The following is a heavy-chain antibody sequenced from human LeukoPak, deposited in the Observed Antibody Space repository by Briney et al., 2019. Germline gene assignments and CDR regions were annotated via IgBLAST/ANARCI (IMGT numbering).Heavy chain of an antibody. CDR1: GFTFSNYD. CDR2: IDTDSTYI. D-gene: IGHD3-3*01. V-gene: IGHV3-21*01. Sequence: GSLRLSCAASGFTFSNYDMNWVRQSPGKGLEWVSSIDTDSTYIHYADSVKGRFTISRDNAKNSLYLQMSSLRAEDTAVYYCASEGQRVHPYYDFWNSFLYWGQGALVTVSP. CDR3: ASEGQRVHPYYDFWNSFLY. J-gene: IGHJ4*02.